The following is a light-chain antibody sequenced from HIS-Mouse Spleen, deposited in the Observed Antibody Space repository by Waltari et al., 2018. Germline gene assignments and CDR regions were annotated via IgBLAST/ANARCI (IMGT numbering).Light chain of an antibody. CDR3: QAWDSSTVV. J-gene: IGLJ2*01. CDR1: KLGDKY. V-gene: IGLV3-1*01. Sequence: SYELTQPPSVSVSPGQTASITCSGDKLGDKYACWYQQKPGQSPVLDIYPVSKRPSGIPERFSGSNSGNTATLTISGTQAMDEADYYCQAWDSSTVVFGGGTKLTVL. CDR2: PVS.